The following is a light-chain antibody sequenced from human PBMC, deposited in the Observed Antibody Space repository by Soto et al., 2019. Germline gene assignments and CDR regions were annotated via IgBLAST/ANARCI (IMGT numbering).Light chain of an antibody. CDR2: GNN. V-gene: IGLV6-57*02. J-gene: IGLJ3*02. CDR1: SGSIASNY. CDR3: QSFDSSNQV. Sequence: NFMLTQPHSVSESPGKTVTISCTGSSGSIASNYVQWYQQRPGSAPTTVICGNNQRPSGVPDRFSGSIDSSSNSASLTISGLKTEDEADYYCQSFDSSNQVFGGGTKLTVL.